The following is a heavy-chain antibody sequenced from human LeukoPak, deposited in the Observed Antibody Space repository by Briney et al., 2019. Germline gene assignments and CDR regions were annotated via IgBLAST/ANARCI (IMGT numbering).Heavy chain of an antibody. CDR1: GGTFSSYA. CDR2: IIPIFGTA. J-gene: IGHJ4*02. D-gene: IGHD7-27*01. CDR3: ARDLGNYFDY. Sequence: EASVKVSCTASGGTFSSYAISWVRQAPGQGLEWMGGIIPIFGTANYAQKFQGRVTITADESTSTAYMELSSLRSEDTAVYYCARDLGNYFDYWGQGTLVTVSS. V-gene: IGHV1-69*13.